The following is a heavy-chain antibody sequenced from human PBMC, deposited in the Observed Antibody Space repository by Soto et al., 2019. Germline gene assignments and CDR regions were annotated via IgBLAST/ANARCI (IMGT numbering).Heavy chain of an antibody. D-gene: IGHD3-10*01. J-gene: IGHJ4*02. CDR2: ISTSSSTT. CDR1: GFTFSNYN. Sequence: PGGSLRLSCAASGFTFSNYNMNWVRQAQGKGLEWLSYISTSSSTTYYADSVKGRFTISRDNAKNSLYLQMNSLRAEDTAVYYCARDRGSGSYYKAPHDYWGQGTLVTVSS. V-gene: IGHV3-48*01. CDR3: ARDRGSGSYYKAPHDY.